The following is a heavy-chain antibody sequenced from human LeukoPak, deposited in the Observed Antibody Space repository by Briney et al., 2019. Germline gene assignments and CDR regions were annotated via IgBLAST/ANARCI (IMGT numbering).Heavy chain of an antibody. V-gene: IGHV4-31*03. Sequence: PSETLSLTCTVSGGSISSGGYYWSWLRQHPGKGLEWIGYIYYSGSTYYNPSLKSRVTISVDTSKNQFSLKLSSVTAADTAVYYCAREPLGYCSSTSCYIWGQGTLVTVSS. CDR3: AREPLGYCSSTSCYI. CDR1: GGSISSGGYY. D-gene: IGHD2-2*02. CDR2: IYYSGST. J-gene: IGHJ4*02.